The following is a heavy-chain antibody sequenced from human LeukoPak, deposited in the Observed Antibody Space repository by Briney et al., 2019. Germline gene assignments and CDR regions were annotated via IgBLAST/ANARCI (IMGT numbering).Heavy chain of an antibody. Sequence: GGSLRLSCAASGFAVSNKYMTWVRQAPGKGLEWVSLIYSDGRTYYADSVKGRCTISRDNSKNTLYLQMNSLRVEDTAVYYCARGLFLSGYLDAFDIWGQGTVVTVSS. J-gene: IGHJ3*02. V-gene: IGHV3-53*01. CDR3: ARGLFLSGYLDAFDI. CDR1: GFAVSNKY. CDR2: IYSDGRT. D-gene: IGHD3-22*01.